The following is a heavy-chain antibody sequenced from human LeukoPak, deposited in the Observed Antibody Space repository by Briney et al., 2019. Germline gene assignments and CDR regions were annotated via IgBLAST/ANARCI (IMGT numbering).Heavy chain of an antibody. Sequence: GASVKVSCKASGYTFSSYYVHWVRQAPGQGLEWMGMIIPSDGFTSYAQKFQGRVTMTRDMSTSTVYMELSSLRSDDTAVYYCARGDVLRYFDWLFGYWGQGTLVTVSS. CDR3: ARGDVLRYFDWLFGY. CDR1: GYTFSSYY. CDR2: IIPSDGFT. V-gene: IGHV1-46*01. J-gene: IGHJ4*02. D-gene: IGHD3-9*01.